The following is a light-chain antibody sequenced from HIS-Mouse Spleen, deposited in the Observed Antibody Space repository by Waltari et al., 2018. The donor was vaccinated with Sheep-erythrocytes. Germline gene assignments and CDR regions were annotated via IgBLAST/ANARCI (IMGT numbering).Light chain of an antibody. V-gene: IGLV2-11*01. J-gene: IGLJ2*01. CDR3: CSYAGSYTFV. CDR2: DVS. Sequence: QSALTQPRSVSGSPGQSVTISCTGTSSDVGGYNYVSWYQQHPGKAPKLMIYDVSKRPSGGPDGFSGSKSGNTASLTISGLQAEDEADYYCCSYAGSYTFVFGGGTKLTVL. CDR1: SSDVGGYNY.